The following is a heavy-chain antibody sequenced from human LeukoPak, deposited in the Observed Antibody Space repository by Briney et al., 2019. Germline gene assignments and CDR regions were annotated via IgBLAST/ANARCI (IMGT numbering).Heavy chain of an antibody. CDR2: IYTSGST. CDR1: GGSISSYY. J-gene: IGHJ4*02. V-gene: IGHV4-4*07. CDR3: ARDSPLGSGYSVCDY. D-gene: IGHD3-3*01. Sequence: PSETLSLTCTVSGGSISSYYWSWIRQPAGKGLEWIGRIYTSGSTNYNPSLKSRVTMSVDTSKNQFSLKLSSVTAADTAVYYCARDSPLGSGYSVCDYWGQGTLVTVSS.